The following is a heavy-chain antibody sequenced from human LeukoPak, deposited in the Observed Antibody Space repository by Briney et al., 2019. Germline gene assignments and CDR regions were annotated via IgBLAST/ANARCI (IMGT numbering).Heavy chain of an antibody. CDR1: GDSISSSSYY. J-gene: IGHJ4*02. Sequence: SETLSLTCTVSGDSISSSSYYWGWIRQPPGKGLESIGNIYYRGSTYYNPSLKSRVTMSVDTSKNQFSLKLSSVTAADTAVYYCAKGYCRGNSCYDDRGAFDYWGQGTLVTVSS. V-gene: IGHV4-39*07. CDR3: AKGYCRGNSCYDDRGAFDY. CDR2: IYYRGST. D-gene: IGHD2-2*01.